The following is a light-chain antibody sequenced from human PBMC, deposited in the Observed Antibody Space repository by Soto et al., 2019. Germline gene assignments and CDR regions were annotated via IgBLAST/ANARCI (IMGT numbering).Light chain of an antibody. CDR2: GAS. V-gene: IGKV3-20*01. J-gene: IGKJ5*01. Sequence: EIMLTQSPAALSLSTGERVTLSCRARQSVGSNLAWYQQKPGQAPRLLIYGASTRATGIPDRFSGSESGTDFILTTSRLEPEDFAVYYCQQYGSSPPITFGPGTRLEIK. CDR1: QSVGSN. CDR3: QQYGSSPPIT.